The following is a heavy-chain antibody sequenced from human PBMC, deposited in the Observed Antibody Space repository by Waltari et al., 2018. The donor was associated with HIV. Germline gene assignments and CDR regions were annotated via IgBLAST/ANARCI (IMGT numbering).Heavy chain of an antibody. J-gene: IGHJ4*02. CDR1: GFDFKNYW. V-gene: IGHV3-15*01. D-gene: IGHD3-22*01. Sequence: EVQLVESGGGLVKPVESLRVSCAASGFDFKNYWMSWFRQAPEKGLEWVGRIKSKQSGGTVDYAAPVKGRFTIARDDSKNMMYLQMDSRESEDTAVDYCTTGSSGAEDYWSQGTLGTVSS. CDR3: TTGSSGAEDY. CDR2: IKSKQSGGTV.